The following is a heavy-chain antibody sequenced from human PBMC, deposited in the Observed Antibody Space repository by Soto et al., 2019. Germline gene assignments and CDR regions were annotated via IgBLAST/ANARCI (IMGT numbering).Heavy chain of an antibody. Sequence: QVQLVESGGGVVQPGGSLRLSCAASGFTYSEFTFSRYGMHWVRQAPGEGLGWVAAIWYDGSNKYYGDSVKGRFTISRDNSKNTLSLQMNSLRAEDTAVYYCARGTTVTDFLMDVWGEEATVTVSS. CDR3: ARGTTVTDFLMDV. V-gene: IGHV3-33*01. J-gene: IGHJ6*03. CDR1: GFTYSEFTFSRYG. D-gene: IGHD4-4*01. CDR2: IWYDGSNK.